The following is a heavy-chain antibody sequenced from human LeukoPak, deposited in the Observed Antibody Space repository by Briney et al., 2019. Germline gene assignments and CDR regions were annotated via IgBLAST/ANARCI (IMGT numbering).Heavy chain of an antibody. D-gene: IGHD1-26*01. CDR2: INPNSGGT. V-gene: IGHV1-2*02. Sequence: ASVKVSCKASGYTFAGYYMHWVRQAPGQGLEWMGWINPNSGGTNYAQKFQGRVTMTRDTSISTAYMELSRLRSDDTAVYYCARGSREPPNGGSSFLRATPLDYWGQGTLVTISS. CDR1: GYTFAGYY. CDR3: ARGSREPPNGGSSFLRATPLDY. J-gene: IGHJ4*02.